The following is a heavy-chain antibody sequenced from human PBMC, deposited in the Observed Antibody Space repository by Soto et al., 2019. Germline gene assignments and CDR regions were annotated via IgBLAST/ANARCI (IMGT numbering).Heavy chain of an antibody. Sequence: QVQLVESGGGLVKPGGSLRLSCAASGFTFSDYYMSWIRQAPGKGLXXVSYINSSSTYTNYADSVKGRFTISRDNAKNSLYLQMNSXRAEDTAVYYCARIIAAAGGRRYFDLWGRGTLVTVSS. CDR3: ARIIAAAGGRRYFDL. J-gene: IGHJ2*01. V-gene: IGHV3-11*05. CDR2: INSSSTYT. CDR1: GFTFSDYY. D-gene: IGHD6-13*01.